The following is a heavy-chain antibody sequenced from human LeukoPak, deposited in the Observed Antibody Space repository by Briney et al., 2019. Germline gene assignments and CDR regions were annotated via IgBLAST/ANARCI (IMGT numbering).Heavy chain of an antibody. CDR1: GYTFTGYY. Sequence: ASVKVSFKASGYTFTGYYIHWVRQAPGQGLEWMGWINPNSGGTNYAQKFQGRVTMTRDTSISTAYMELYRLISDNTAVYYCARDWGRGSTWCDYWGQGTLVTVSS. V-gene: IGHV1-2*02. CDR3: ARDWGRGSTWCDY. CDR2: INPNSGGT. J-gene: IGHJ4*02. D-gene: IGHD6-13*01.